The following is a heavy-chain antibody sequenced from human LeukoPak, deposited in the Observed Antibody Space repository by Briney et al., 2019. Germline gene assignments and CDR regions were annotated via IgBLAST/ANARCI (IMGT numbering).Heavy chain of an antibody. CDR3: ARVRYRLAETYIDY. Sequence: ASVNVSCKASAYTFTAYYIHWVRQAPGQGLEWMGWINTNTGGTNYAHKFQGRVTMTRDTSISTANMELSRLRSDDTAVYYCARVRYRLAETYIDYWGQGTLVTVSS. CDR1: AYTFTAYY. CDR2: INTNTGGT. D-gene: IGHD3-16*01. J-gene: IGHJ4*02. V-gene: IGHV1-2*02.